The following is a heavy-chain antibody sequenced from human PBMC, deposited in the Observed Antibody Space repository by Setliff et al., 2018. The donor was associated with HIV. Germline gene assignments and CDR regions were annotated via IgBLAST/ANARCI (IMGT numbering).Heavy chain of an antibody. Sequence: ASVKGSCKTSGDPFDSYGISWVRQAPGQGLEWMGWISAYIGDTKYAQRFQGRVTMTTDASTPTAYMELRSLKSEDTAVYYCARAVAGANYFYYSDYQDFWGQGTRVTVSS. CDR2: ISAYIGDT. V-gene: IGHV1-18*01. CDR3: ARAVAGANYFYYSDYQDF. D-gene: IGHD3-22*01. CDR1: GDPFDSYG. J-gene: IGHJ4*02.